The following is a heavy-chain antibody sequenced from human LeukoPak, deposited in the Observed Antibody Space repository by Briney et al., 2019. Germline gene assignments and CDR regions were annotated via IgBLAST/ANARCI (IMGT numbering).Heavy chain of an antibody. D-gene: IGHD2-2*02. CDR2: IYYSGSS. J-gene: IGHJ5*02. Sequence: PSETLSLTCNVSGGSISGYHWSWIRQPPGKGLEWLGYIYYSGSSNYNPSLKSRVTISADTSKNQFSLKLSSVTAADTAVYYCARGVTLTGAKRYCSSTSCYTNIWFDPWGQGTLVTVSS. V-gene: IGHV4-59*01. CDR1: GGSISGYH. CDR3: ARGVTLTGAKRYCSSTSCYTNIWFDP.